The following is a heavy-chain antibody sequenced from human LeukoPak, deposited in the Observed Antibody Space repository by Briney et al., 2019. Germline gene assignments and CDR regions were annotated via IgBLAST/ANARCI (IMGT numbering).Heavy chain of an antibody. CDR2: IYRGSHT. CDR1: GFTVSSNF. CDR3: AREGYYYDSSGYYF. J-gene: IGHJ4*02. V-gene: IGHV3-66*01. D-gene: IGHD3-22*01. Sequence: PGGSLRLSCAASGFTVSSNFMSWVRQGPGKGLEWVSVIYRGSHTLYADSVKGRFTISRDNAKNSLYLQMNSLRVEDTAVYYCAREGYYYDSSGYYFWGQGALVTVSS.